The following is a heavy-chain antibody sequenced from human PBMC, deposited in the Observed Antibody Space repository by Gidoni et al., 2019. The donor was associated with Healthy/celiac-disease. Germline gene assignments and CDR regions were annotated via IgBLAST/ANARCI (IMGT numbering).Heavy chain of an antibody. D-gene: IGHD2-2*02. CDR2: ISWNSGSI. J-gene: IGHJ6*02. CDR1: GFTFDAYA. V-gene: IGHV3-9*01. CDR3: AKGGRYCSSTSCYTGYYYYYGMDV. Sequence: EVQLVESGGGSVQPGRSLRLSCAASGFTFDAYAMPWVRTAPGKGLEWVSGISWNSGSIGYADSVKGRFTISRDNAKNSLYLQMNSLRAEDTALYYCAKGGRYCSSTSCYTGYYYYYGMDVWGQGTTVTVSS.